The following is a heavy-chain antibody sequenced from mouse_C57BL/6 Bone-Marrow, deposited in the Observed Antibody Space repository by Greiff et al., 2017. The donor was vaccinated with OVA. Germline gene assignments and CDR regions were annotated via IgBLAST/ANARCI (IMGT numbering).Heavy chain of an antibody. V-gene: IGHV14-2*01. D-gene: IGHD1-1*01. CDR3: AYYYGSRKAYWYFDG. CDR1: GFNIKDYY. Sequence: VQLQQSGAELVQPGASVKLSCTASGFNIKDYYMHWVKQRTEQGLEWIGRIDPEDGETKYAPTFQGKATITADPSSNTAYLQHTSLRSEDTAVKYCAYYYGSRKAYWYFDGWGTGTTVTVSS. J-gene: IGHJ1*03. CDR2: IDPEDGET.